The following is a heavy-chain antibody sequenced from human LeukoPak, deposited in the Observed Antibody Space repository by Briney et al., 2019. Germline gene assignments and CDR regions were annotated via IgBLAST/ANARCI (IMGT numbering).Heavy chain of an antibody. CDR1: GGSISSYY. CDR3: ARSRQWHYYYMDV. CDR2: IYYSGGT. Sequence: SETLSLTCTVSGGSISSYYWSWVRQPPGKGLEWIGYIYYSGGTNYNPSLKSRVTISVDTSKNQFSLKLSSVTAADAAVYYCARSRQWHYYYMDVWGKGTTVTVSS. J-gene: IGHJ6*03. V-gene: IGHV4-59*01. D-gene: IGHD6-19*01.